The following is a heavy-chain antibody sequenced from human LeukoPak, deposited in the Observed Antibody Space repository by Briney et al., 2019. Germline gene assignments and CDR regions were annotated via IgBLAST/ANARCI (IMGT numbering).Heavy chain of an antibody. CDR1: GFTFRNYG. CDR2: IRYDGSIK. D-gene: IGHD6-19*01. Sequence: PGGSLRLSCAASGFTFRNYGMHWVRLAPGKGLEWVAFIRYDGSIKYYVDSVKGRFTISRDNSKNTLYLQMNSLRAEDTAVYYCAKDDEYSSGWYGDFDYWGQGTLVTVSS. V-gene: IGHV3-30*02. J-gene: IGHJ4*02. CDR3: AKDDEYSSGWYGDFDY.